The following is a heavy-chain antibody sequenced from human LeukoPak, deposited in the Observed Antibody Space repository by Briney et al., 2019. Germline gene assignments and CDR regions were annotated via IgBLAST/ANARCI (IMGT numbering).Heavy chain of an antibody. V-gene: IGHV4-39*01. Sequence: SETLSLTCTVSGDSISSSSYYWGRIRQPPGKGLEWIGSIYYSGSTYYNPTLKSRVTISVDTSKNQFSLKLSSVTAADTAVYYCARSIVVVTATHLHWFDPWGQGTLVTVSS. D-gene: IGHD2-21*02. CDR1: GDSISSSSYY. CDR3: ARSIVVVTATHLHWFDP. J-gene: IGHJ5*02. CDR2: IYYSGST.